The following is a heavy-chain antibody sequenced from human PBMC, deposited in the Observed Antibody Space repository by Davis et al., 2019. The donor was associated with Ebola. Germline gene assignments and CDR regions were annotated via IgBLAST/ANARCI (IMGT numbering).Heavy chain of an antibody. V-gene: IGHV1-18*01. CDR3: AREAGATTRIYDS. D-gene: IGHD1-26*01. CDR1: SYTFTSYG. Sequence: ASVKVSCKASSYTFTSYGISWVRQAPGQGLEWMGWISAYNGNTSYAQKLQGRVTMTTDTSRNTAYMELRSLRSDDTAVYYCAREAGATTRIYDSWGQGTLVTVSS. J-gene: IGHJ5*01. CDR2: ISAYNGNT.